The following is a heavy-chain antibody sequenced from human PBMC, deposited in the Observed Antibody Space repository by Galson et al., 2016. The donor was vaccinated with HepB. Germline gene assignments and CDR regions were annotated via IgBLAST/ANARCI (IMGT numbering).Heavy chain of an antibody. CDR1: GYRFHTYG. Sequence: SGYRFHTYGISWVRQAPGQGLEWLGWISANSGNTNYAQKFQDRVTMTRDTSASTVYMDLRSLRSDDTAVDYCARDVQFRFDFWGQGTLVTVSS. V-gene: IGHV1-18*04. CDR3: ARDVQFRFDF. J-gene: IGHJ4*02. CDR2: ISANSGNT. D-gene: IGHD5-24*01.